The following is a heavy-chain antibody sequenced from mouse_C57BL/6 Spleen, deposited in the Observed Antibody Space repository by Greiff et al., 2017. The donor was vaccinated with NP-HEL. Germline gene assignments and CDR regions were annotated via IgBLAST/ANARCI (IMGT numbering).Heavy chain of an antibody. CDR2: INPNNGGT. J-gene: IGHJ4*01. CDR1: GYTFTDYN. CDR3: ARWGYSNAYAMDY. V-gene: IGHV1-18*01. Sequence: EVQLQQSGPELVKPGASVKIPCKASGYTFTDYNMDWVKQSHGKSLEWIGDINPNNGGTIYNQKFKGKATLTVATSSRTAYMELRSLTSEDTAVYYCARWGYSNAYAMDYWGQGTSVTVSS. D-gene: IGHD2-5*01.